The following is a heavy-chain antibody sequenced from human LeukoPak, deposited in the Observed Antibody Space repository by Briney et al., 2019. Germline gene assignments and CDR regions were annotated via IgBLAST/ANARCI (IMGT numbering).Heavy chain of an antibody. CDR1: GFTVSSNY. D-gene: IGHD6-19*01. Sequence: HSGGSLRLSCAASGFTVSSNYMSWVRQAPGKGLEWVSVIYNGGNTNYADSAKGRFTISRDNSKNTLYLQMNSLRAEDTAVYYCAKDASSGWYRGYFDYWGQGTLVTVSS. CDR3: AKDASSGWYRGYFDY. CDR2: IYNGGNT. J-gene: IGHJ4*02. V-gene: IGHV3-53*05.